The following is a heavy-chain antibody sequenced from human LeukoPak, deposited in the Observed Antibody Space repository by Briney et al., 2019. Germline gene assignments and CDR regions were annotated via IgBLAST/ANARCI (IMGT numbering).Heavy chain of an antibody. CDR1: GFTFSSYW. Sequence: GGSLRLSCAASGFTFSSYWMSWVRQAPGKGLEWVANIKQDGSEKYYVDSVKGRFTISRDNAKNSLYLQMNSLRAEDTAVYYCAREGSIQLFYGMDVWGQGTTVTVSS. V-gene: IGHV3-7*01. D-gene: IGHD5-18*01. CDR3: AREGSIQLFYGMDV. CDR2: IKQDGSEK. J-gene: IGHJ6*02.